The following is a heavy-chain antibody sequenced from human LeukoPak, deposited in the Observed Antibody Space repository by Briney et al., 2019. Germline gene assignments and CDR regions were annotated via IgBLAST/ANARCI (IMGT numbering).Heavy chain of an antibody. Sequence: PGGSLRLSCAASGFIFGNAWMNWVRQAPGKGLVWVSYINIDERITGYADSVKGRFTISRDNAKNTLYLQMNSLRAEDTAIYYCFREGGDWGQGTLVTVSS. V-gene: IGHV3-74*01. CDR2: INIDERIT. CDR1: GFIFGNAW. D-gene: IGHD3-10*01. CDR3: FREGGD. J-gene: IGHJ4*02.